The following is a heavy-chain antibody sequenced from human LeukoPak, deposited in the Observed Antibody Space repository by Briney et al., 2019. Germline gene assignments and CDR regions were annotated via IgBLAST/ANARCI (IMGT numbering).Heavy chain of an antibody. CDR3: ANLGISSSWYLFDY. Sequence: SQTLSLTCAVSGGSISSGGYSWSWIRQPPGKGLEWIGYIYHSGSTYYNPSLKSRVTISVDRSKNQFSLKLSSVTAADTAVYYCANLGISSSWYLFDYWGQGTLVTVSS. V-gene: IGHV4-30-2*01. CDR1: GGSISSGGYS. J-gene: IGHJ4*02. D-gene: IGHD6-13*01. CDR2: IYHSGST.